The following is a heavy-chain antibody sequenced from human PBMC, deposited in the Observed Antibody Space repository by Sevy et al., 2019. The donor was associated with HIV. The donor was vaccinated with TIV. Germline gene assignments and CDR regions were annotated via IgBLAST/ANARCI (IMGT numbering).Heavy chain of an antibody. J-gene: IGHJ6*03. D-gene: IGHD5-18*01. CDR1: GYSISSGYY. CDR2: IYHSGST. V-gene: IGHV4-38-2*01. CDR3: ARQGGYSYGRNYYYYMDV. Sequence: SETLSLTCAVSGYSISSGYYWGWIRQPPGKGLEWIGSIYHSGSTYYNPSLKSRVTISVDTSKNQFSLKLSSVTAADTAGYYCARQGGYSYGRNYYYYMDVWGKGTTVTVSS.